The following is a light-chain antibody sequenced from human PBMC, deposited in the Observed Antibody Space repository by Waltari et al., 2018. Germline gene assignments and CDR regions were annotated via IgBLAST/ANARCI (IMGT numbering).Light chain of an antibody. CDR2: AAS. CDR3: QKYDRLPAT. V-gene: IGKV3-20*01. CDR1: QSVSRY. J-gene: IGKJ1*01. Sequence: EIVLTQSPGTLSLSPGERATRSCRASQSVSRYLVWYQQKPGQAPRLLIYAASIRATGIPDRFSGSGSGTDFSLTISRLEPEDLAVYYCQKYDRLPATFGQGTKVEIK.